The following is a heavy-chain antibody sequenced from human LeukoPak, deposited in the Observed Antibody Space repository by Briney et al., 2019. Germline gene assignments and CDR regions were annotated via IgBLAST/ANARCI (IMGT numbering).Heavy chain of an antibody. CDR1: GGTFSSYA. V-gene: IGHV1-69*13. Sequence: SVKVSCKASGGTFSSYAISWVRQAPGQGLEWMGGIIPIFGTANYAQKFQGRVTITADESTSTAYMELSSLRSEDTAVYYCASSNGPVGAIDQDSYYYYYYMDVWGKGTTVTVSS. D-gene: IGHD1-26*01. CDR3: ASSNGPVGAIDQDSYYYYYYMDV. J-gene: IGHJ6*03. CDR2: IIPIFGTA.